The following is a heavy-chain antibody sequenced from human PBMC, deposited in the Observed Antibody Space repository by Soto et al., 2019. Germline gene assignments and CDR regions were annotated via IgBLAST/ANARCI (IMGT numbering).Heavy chain of an antibody. V-gene: IGHV4-34*01. CDR2: INHRGSS. Sequence: SETLSLTCAVNGGSLSGYYWSWIRQSPGKGLEWIGEINHRGSSDYNPSLKSRVTISIDASKNHVTLELTSVTAADTAVYYCARSDNRNSLYGVDVWGQGNTVTV. D-gene: IGHD1-7*01. J-gene: IGHJ6*02. CDR1: GGSLSGYY. CDR3: ARSDNRNSLYGVDV.